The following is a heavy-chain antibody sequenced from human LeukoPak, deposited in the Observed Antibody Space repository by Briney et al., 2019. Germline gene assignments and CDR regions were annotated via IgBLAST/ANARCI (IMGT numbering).Heavy chain of an antibody. Sequence: GGSLRLSCAASGFTFSSYAMSWVRQAPGKGLEWVSAISGSGGSTYYADSVKGRFTISRDNSKNTLYLQMNSLRAEDTAVYYCAKDAPGDYGDYQIPFFDYWGQGTLVPSPQ. CDR1: GFTFSSYA. CDR2: ISGSGGST. V-gene: IGHV3-23*01. D-gene: IGHD4-17*01. J-gene: IGHJ4*02. CDR3: AKDAPGDYGDYQIPFFDY.